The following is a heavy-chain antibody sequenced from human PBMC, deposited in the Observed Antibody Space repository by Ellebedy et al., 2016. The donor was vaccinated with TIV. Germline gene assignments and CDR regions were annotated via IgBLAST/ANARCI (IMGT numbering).Heavy chain of an antibody. V-gene: IGHV4-34*01. J-gene: IGHJ4*02. CDR3: ARCSIWSGLDY. CDR2: INHSGST. CDR1: GGSFSGYY. D-gene: IGHD3-3*01. Sequence: MPSETLSLTCAVYGGSFSGYYWSWIRQPPGRGLEWIGEINHSGSTNYSPSLKSRVTISVDTSKNHFSLKLTSVTAADTAVYYCARCSIWSGLDYWGQGTLVTVSS.